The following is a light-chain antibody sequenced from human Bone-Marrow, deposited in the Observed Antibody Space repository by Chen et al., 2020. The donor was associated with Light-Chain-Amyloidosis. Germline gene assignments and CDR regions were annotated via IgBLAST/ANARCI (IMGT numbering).Light chain of an antibody. Sequence: DIQITQSPSTLSASVGDRVTLTCRASQSISSWLAWYQQKPGKAPKLLIYKASSLERGVPSRFSGSGSGTEFTLTISGLQPDDFATYYCQQYDGYSRTFGQGTKVEIK. J-gene: IGKJ1*01. CDR2: KAS. CDR1: QSISSW. CDR3: QQYDGYSRT. V-gene: IGKV1-5*03.